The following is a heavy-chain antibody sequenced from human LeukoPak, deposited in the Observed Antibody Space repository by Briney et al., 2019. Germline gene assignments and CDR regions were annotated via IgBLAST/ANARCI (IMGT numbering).Heavy chain of an antibody. D-gene: IGHD2-15*01. CDR2: INPSGGST. J-gene: IGHJ6*04. Sequence: ASVKVSCKASGYTFTSYYMHWVRQAPGQGLEWVGIINPSGGSTSYAQKFQGRVTMTRDTPTSTVYMELSSLRSEDTAVYYCARDPILLGYYYYGMDVWGKGTTVTVSS. V-gene: IGHV1-46*01. CDR1: GYTFTSYY. CDR3: ARDPILLGYYYYGMDV.